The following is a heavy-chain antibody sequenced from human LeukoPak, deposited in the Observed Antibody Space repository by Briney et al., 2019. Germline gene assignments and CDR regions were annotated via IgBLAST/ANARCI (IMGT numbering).Heavy chain of an antibody. CDR2: VNHSGST. D-gene: IGHD3-3*01. CDR3: ARGRSSGSGYLNY. Sequence: SETLSLTCAVYGGSFSGYYWSWIRQPPGKGLEWIGEVNHSGSTDYSPSLKSRVTISVDTSKNQFSLKLASLTAADTAVYSCARGRSSGSGYLNYWGQGTLVTVSS. J-gene: IGHJ4*02. V-gene: IGHV4-34*01. CDR1: GGSFSGYY.